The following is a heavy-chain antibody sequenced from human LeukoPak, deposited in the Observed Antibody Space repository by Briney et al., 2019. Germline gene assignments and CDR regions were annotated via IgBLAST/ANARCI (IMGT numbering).Heavy chain of an antibody. J-gene: IGHJ4*02. CDR2: IYSGGNT. D-gene: IGHD6-13*01. Sequence: GGSLRLSCAASGFTFSSYSMNWVRQAPGKGLEWVSVIYSGGNTYYADSVKGRFTISRDNSKNTVYLQMNSLRGEDTAVYYCGRADGYSSYWYPWYWGQGTLVTVSS. V-gene: IGHV3-66*02. CDR1: GFTFSSYS. CDR3: GRADGYSSYWYPWY.